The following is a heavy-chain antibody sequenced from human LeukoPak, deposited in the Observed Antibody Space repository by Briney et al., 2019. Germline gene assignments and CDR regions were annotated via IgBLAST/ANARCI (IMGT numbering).Heavy chain of an antibody. CDR1: GFRFSSYA. V-gene: IGHV3-9*01. CDR3: AKLAEPGIAAAGRFDY. Sequence: PGGSLRLSCAASGFRFSSYAMSWVRQAPGKGLEWVSGISWNSGSIGYADSVKGRFTISRDNAKNSLYLQMNSLRAEDTALYYCAKLAEPGIAAAGRFDYWGQGTLVTVSS. CDR2: ISWNSGSI. D-gene: IGHD6-13*01. J-gene: IGHJ4*02.